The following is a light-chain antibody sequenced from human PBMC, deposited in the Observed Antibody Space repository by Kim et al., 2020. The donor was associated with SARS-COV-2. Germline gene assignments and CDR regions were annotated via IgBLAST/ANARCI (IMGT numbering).Light chain of an antibody. CDR1: SSDIGDYDY. CDR2: DVT. J-gene: IGLJ1*01. Sequence: QSALTQPASVSGSPGQSITISCTGTSSDIGDYDYVSWYQQHPGKAPKLLIYDVTNRPSGVSNRFSGSKSGNTASLTISGLQTEDEADYYCSSFTTSSNTDYVFGIGTKVTVL. V-gene: IGLV2-14*03. CDR3: SSFTTSSNTDYV.